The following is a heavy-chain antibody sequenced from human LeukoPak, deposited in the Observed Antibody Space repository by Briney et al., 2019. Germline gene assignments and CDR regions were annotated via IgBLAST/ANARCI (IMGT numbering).Heavy chain of an antibody. J-gene: IGHJ4*02. D-gene: IGHD3-22*01. CDR3: ARAYYDSSGYYSSYFDY. V-gene: IGHV4-34*01. CDR2: INHSGST. CDR1: GGSFSGYH. Sequence: SETLSLTCAVYGGSFSGYHWSWIRQPPGKGLEWIGEINHSGSTNYNPSLKSRVTISVDTSKNQFSLKLSSVTAADTAVYYCARAYYDSSGYYSSYFDYWGQGTLVTVSS.